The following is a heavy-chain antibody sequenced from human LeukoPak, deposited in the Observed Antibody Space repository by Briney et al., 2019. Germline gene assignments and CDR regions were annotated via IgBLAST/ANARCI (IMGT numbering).Heavy chain of an antibody. Sequence: ASVKVSCKASGYTFTSYGISWVRQAPGQGLEWMGWISAYNGNTNYAQKLQGRVTMTTDTSTSTAHMELRSLRSDDTAVYYCARTPYCSGGSCYYRYYYGMDVWGQGTTVTVSS. D-gene: IGHD2-15*01. J-gene: IGHJ6*02. CDR1: GYTFTSYG. CDR3: ARTPYCSGGSCYYRYYYGMDV. V-gene: IGHV1-18*01. CDR2: ISAYNGNT.